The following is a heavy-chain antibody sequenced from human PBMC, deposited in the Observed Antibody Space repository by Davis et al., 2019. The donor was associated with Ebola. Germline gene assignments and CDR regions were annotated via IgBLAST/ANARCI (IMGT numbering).Heavy chain of an antibody. Sequence: ASVKVSCKASGYTFTGYFMHWVRQAPGQGLEWMGRINPNRGGTNYAQKFQGRVTMTRDTSISTAYMELSRLRSDDTAVYYCARGQMGQHSDNWFDPWGQGTLVTVSS. CDR1: GYTFTGYF. J-gene: IGHJ5*02. CDR2: INPNRGGT. D-gene: IGHD1/OR15-1a*01. CDR3: ARGQMGQHSDNWFDP. V-gene: IGHV1-2*06.